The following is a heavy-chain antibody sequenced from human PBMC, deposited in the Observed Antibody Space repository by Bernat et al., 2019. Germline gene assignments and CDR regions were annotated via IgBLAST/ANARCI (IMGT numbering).Heavy chain of an antibody. V-gene: IGHV3-66*01. D-gene: IGHD1-26*01. CDR2: IYSGGST. CDR3: ARDQRELRLSGAFDI. CDR1: GFTVSSNY. Sequence: EVQLVESGGGLVQPGGSLRLSCAASGFTVSSNYMSWVRQAPGKGLEWVSVIYSGGSTYYADSVKGRFTISRDNSKNTLYLPMNSLRAEDTAVYYCARDQRELRLSGAFDIWGQGTMVTVSS. J-gene: IGHJ3*02.